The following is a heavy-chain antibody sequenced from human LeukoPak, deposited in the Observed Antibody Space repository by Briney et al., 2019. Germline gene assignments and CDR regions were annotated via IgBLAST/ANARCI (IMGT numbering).Heavy chain of an antibody. V-gene: IGHV4-59*01. D-gene: IGHD3-10*01. CDR2: IYYSGNT. Sequence: PSETLSLTCTVSGGSISSYYWSWIRQPPGKGLEWIGYIYYSGNTNYNPSLKSRVTISVDTSKNQFSLKLSSVTAADTAVYYCARDAYYYGSEVLGGNNWFDPWGQGTLVTVSS. CDR1: GGSISSYY. J-gene: IGHJ5*02. CDR3: ARDAYYYGSEVLGGNNWFDP.